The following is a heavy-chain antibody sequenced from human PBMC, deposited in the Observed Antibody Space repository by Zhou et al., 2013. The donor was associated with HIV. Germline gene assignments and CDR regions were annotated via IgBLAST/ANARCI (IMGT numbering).Heavy chain of an antibody. J-gene: IGHJ4*02. CDR1: GYSFTSYG. D-gene: IGHD6-13*01. CDR2: ISGYNGNT. CDR3: ARNEWQQPFDY. V-gene: IGHV1-18*01. Sequence: QVQLVQSGAEVKKPGASVKVSCRASGYSFTSYGISWVRQAPGQGLEWMGWISGYNGNTNYAQNLQGRVTMTRDTSTSTAYMELRSLRSNDTAVYYCARNEWQQPFDYWGQGTLVHRLL.